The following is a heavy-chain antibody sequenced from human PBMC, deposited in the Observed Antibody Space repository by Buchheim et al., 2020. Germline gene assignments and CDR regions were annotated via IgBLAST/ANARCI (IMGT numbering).Heavy chain of an antibody. V-gene: IGHV3-48*02. CDR1: GFTFSSYS. Sequence: EVQLVESGGGLVQPGGSLRLSCAASGFTFSSYSMNWVRQAPGKGLEWVSYISSSSSTIYYADSLKGRFTISRDNAKNYLYLPMNSLRDEDTAVYYCASSSGESVANFDYWGQGTL. CDR2: ISSSSSTI. CDR3: ASSSGESVANFDY. J-gene: IGHJ4*02. D-gene: IGHD6-19*01.